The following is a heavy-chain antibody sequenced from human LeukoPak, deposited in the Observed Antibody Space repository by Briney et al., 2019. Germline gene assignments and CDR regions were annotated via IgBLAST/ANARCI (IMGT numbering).Heavy chain of an antibody. CDR3: ATYCSSTSCYPYMDV. Sequence: SETLSLTCTVSGGSISSYYWSWIRQPPGKGLEWIGYIYYSGSTNYNPSLKSRVTISVDTSKNQFSLKLSSVTAADTAVYYCATYCSSTSCYPYMDVWGKGTTVTVSS. V-gene: IGHV4-59*01. CDR1: GGSISSYY. J-gene: IGHJ6*03. D-gene: IGHD2-2*01. CDR2: IYYSGST.